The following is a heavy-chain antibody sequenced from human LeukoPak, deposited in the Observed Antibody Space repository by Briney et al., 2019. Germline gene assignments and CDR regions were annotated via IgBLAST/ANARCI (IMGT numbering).Heavy chain of an antibody. Sequence: PGGSLRLSCAASRFTFDDFAMHWVRQAPGKGLEWVSGISWNSANIGYADSVKGRFTISRGNAKKSLYLQMNNLRVEDTALYYCVKDTGLWATEYFQHWGQGTLVTVSS. J-gene: IGHJ1*01. CDR1: RFTFDDFA. D-gene: IGHD1-26*01. CDR3: VKDTGLWATEYFQH. V-gene: IGHV3-9*01. CDR2: ISWNSANI.